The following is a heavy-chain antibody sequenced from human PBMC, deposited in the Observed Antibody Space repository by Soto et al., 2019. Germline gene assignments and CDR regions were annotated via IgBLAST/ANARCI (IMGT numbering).Heavy chain of an antibody. V-gene: IGHV4-34*01. CDR1: GGSFSGYY. CDR3: ARGPNRPFWSGYYVLDYYYYGMDV. Sequence: LSLTCAVYGGSFSGYYWSWIRQPPGKGLEWIGEINHSGSTNYNPSLKSRVTISVDTSKNQFSLKLSSVTAADTAVYYCARGPNRPFWSGYYVLDYYYYGMDVWGQGTTVTVSS. D-gene: IGHD3-3*01. J-gene: IGHJ6*02. CDR2: INHSGST.